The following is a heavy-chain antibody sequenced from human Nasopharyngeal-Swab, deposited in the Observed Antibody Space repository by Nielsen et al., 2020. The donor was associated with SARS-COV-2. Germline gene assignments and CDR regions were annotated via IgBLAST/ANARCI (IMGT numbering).Heavy chain of an antibody. CDR1: EFTFSNYA. CDR2: ISYDGSNK. Sequence: GESLKISCAASEFTFSNYAMHWVRQAPGKGLEWVAIISYDGSNKYYADSVKGRFTISRDNSKNTLYLQMNSLRAEDTAVYYCARESCGGDCYSSYYFDYWGQGTLVTVSS. J-gene: IGHJ4*02. D-gene: IGHD2-21*02. V-gene: IGHV3-30*04. CDR3: ARESCGGDCYSSYYFDY.